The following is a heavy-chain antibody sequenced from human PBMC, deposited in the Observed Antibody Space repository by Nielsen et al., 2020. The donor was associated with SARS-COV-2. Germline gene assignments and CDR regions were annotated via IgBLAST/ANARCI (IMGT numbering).Heavy chain of an antibody. V-gene: IGHV3-30*03. D-gene: IGHD3-10*01. CDR1: RFTFSSYG. CDR3: ARDQDYYGSGSYFLLNGMDV. CDR2: ISFDGNNK. J-gene: IGHJ6*02. Sequence: GGSLRLSCAASRFTFSSYGVHWVRQAPGKGLEWVAVISFDGNNKNYADSVKGRFTISRDNSKNTLYLQMNSLRAEDTAVYYCARDQDYYGSGSYFLLNGMDVWGQGTTVTVSS.